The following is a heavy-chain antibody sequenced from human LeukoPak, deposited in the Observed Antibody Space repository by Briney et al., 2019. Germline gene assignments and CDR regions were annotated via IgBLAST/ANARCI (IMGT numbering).Heavy chain of an antibody. Sequence: PGRSLRLSCAASGFTFDDYAMHWVRQAPGKGLEWVSGISWNGGSTGYADSVKGRFTISRDNAKNSLYLQMNSLRAEDTALYYCARDRSYGFDYWGQGTLVTVSS. CDR1: GFTFDDYA. CDR2: ISWNGGST. J-gene: IGHJ4*02. D-gene: IGHD1-26*01. V-gene: IGHV3-9*01. CDR3: ARDRSYGFDY.